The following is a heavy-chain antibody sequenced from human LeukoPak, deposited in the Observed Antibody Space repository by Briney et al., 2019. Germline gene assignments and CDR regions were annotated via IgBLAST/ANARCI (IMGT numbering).Heavy chain of an antibody. J-gene: IGHJ3*02. CDR1: GYIFTSYS. CDR3: AREEGAPIAAANI. V-gene: IGHV1-18*01. Sequence: ASVKVSCKASGYIFTSYSISRVRQAPGQGLEWMGWISAYNGDTNYVQKLQGRVTMTTDTSTSTAYMELKSLRSDDTAVYYCAREEGAPIAAANIWGLGTKVTVSS. CDR2: ISAYNGDT. D-gene: IGHD6-13*01.